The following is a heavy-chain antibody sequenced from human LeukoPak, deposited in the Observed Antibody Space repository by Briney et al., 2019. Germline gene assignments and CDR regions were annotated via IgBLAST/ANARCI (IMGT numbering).Heavy chain of an antibody. D-gene: IGHD4-17*01. V-gene: IGHV3-11*01. J-gene: IGHJ4*02. Sequence: GGSLRLSCATSGFTFTDYYMTWIRQAPGKGLEWISYISVSGTTMYYADSVKGRFTLPRDNAKNSLYLQMNSLRADDTAVYYCARVGRLQYGDYVAFDYWGQGALVTVSS. CDR3: ARVGRLQYGDYVAFDY. CDR2: ISVSGTTM. CDR1: GFTFTDYY.